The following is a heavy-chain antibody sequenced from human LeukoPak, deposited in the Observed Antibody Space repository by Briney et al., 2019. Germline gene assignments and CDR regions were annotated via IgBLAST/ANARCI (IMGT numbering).Heavy chain of an antibody. D-gene: IGHD2-8*02. V-gene: IGHV3-23*01. J-gene: IGHJ6*02. CDR1: GFTFSSYA. CDR3: AKDRMYWSYYGMDV. CDR2: ISGSGGST. Sequence: PGGSLRLSCAASGFTFSSYAMSWVRQAPGKGLELVSAISGSGGSTYYADSVKGRFTISRDNSKNTLYLQMNSLRAEDKAVYYCAKDRMYWSYYGMDVWGQGTTVTVSS.